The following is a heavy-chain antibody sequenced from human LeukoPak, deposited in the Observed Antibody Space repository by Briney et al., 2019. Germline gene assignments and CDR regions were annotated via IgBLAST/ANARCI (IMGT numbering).Heavy chain of an antibody. D-gene: IGHD3-22*01. CDR1: GGTFSSYT. Sequence: ASVKVSRKSSGGTFSSYTIRWVRQAPGQGLERTGGIFTIFGTANDAQKFQGRVTITTAESTSTAYMGRSSLRSEDTAVYYCVRRPYDYDSSGLHWYCDLWGRGTRVSV. CDR2: IFTIFGTA. CDR3: VRRPYDYDSSGLHWYCDL. V-gene: IGHV1-69*05. J-gene: IGHJ2*01.